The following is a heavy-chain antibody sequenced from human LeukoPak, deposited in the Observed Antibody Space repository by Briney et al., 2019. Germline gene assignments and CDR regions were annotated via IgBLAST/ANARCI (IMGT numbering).Heavy chain of an antibody. Sequence: GASVKVSCKASGYTFSSYYMHWVRQAPGQGLEWMGGIIPIFGTANYAQKFQGRVTITADKSTSTAYMELSSLRSEDTAVYYCARDFRGGRAPRYYYYMDVWGKGTTVTVS. D-gene: IGHD2-15*01. CDR1: GYTFSSYY. V-gene: IGHV1-69*06. CDR2: IIPIFGTA. J-gene: IGHJ6*03. CDR3: ARDFRGGRAPRYYYYMDV.